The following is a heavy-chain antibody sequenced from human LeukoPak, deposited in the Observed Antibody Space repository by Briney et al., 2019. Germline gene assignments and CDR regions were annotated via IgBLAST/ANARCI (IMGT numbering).Heavy chain of an antibody. CDR2: ISSSGSTI. D-gene: IGHD3-10*02. CDR3: AELGITMIGGV. V-gene: IGHV3-48*03. Sequence: SGGSLRLSCAASGFTFSSYEMNWVRQAPGKGLEWVSYISSSGSTIYYADSVKGRFTISRDNAKNSLYLQMISLRAEDTAVYYCAELGITMIGGVWGKGTTVTISS. CDR1: GFTFSSYE. J-gene: IGHJ6*04.